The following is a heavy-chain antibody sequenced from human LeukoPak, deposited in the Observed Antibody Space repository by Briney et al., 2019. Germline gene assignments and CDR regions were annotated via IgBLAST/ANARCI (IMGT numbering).Heavy chain of an antibody. J-gene: IGHJ3*02. Sequence: GGSLRLSCVASGFRFSDYSMNWVRQAPGKGLEWLSYSTTSGHTAYYADSVKGRFTISRDNAKNSLYLQMYSLRVEETAVYYCVRDYGYAFDIWGHGTMVTVSS. CDR3: VRDYGYAFDI. CDR1: GFRFSDYS. CDR2: STTSGHTA. D-gene: IGHD5-18*01. V-gene: IGHV3-48*01.